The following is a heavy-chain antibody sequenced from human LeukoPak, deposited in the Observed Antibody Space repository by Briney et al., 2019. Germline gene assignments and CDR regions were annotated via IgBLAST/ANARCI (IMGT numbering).Heavy chain of an antibody. CDR3: ARHEGSGLFDY. V-gene: IGHV4-59*08. CDR2: IYYSGST. Sequence: SETLSLTCTVSGGSISSYYWSWIRQPPGKGLEWIGYIYYSGSTKYNPSLKSRVTISVDTSKNQFSLKLSSVTAADTAVYYCARHEGSGLFDYWGQGTLVTVSS. D-gene: IGHD5-12*01. CDR1: GGSISSYY. J-gene: IGHJ4*02.